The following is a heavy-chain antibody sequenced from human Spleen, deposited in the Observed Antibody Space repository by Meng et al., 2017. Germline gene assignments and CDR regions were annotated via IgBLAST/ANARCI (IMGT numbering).Heavy chain of an antibody. CDR3: TRGHPSKFDY. CDR2: ISSSGSTI. D-gene: IGHD4-11*01. V-gene: IGHV3-48*03. J-gene: IGHJ4*02. CDR1: GFTFSSYE. Sequence: GGSLRLSCAASGFTFSSYEMNWVRQAPGKGLEWVSYISSSGSTIYYADSVKGRFTISRDNAKNTMYLQMSSLRVEDTAVYYCTRGHPSKFDYWGQGTLVTVSS.